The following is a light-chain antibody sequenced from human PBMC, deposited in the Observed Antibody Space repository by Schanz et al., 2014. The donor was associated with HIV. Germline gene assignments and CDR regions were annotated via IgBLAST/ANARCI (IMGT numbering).Light chain of an antibody. J-gene: IGLJ1*01. Sequence: QSVLTQPPSASGTPGQRLTISCSGSSSNIGSNYVFWYRQLPGAAPKLLIYRDDQRPSGVPDRFSGSKSGTSASLAISGLRSEDEADYYCSSYTTTLVFGPGTKLTVL. CDR3: SSYTTTLV. CDR1: SSNIGSNY. CDR2: RDD. V-gene: IGLV1-47*01.